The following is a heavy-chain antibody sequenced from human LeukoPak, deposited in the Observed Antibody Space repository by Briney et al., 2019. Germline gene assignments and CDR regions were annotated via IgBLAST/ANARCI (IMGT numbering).Heavy chain of an antibody. D-gene: IGHD3-22*01. CDR2: IIPIFGIA. CDR1: GGTFSSYA. V-gene: IGHV1-69*04. J-gene: IGHJ4*02. Sequence: ASVKVSCKASGGTFSSYAISWVRQAPGQGLEWMGRIIPIFGIANYAQKFQGRVTITADKSASTAYMELSSLRSEDTAVYYCARDDSSGYYSTRGYYFDYWGQGTLVTVSS. CDR3: ARDDSSGYYSTRGYYFDY.